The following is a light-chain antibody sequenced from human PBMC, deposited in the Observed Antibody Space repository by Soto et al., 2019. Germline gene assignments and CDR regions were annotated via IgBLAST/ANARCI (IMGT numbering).Light chain of an antibody. V-gene: IGKV1-27*01. CDR2: AAS. CDR1: QGISNY. CDR3: QKYNSAQFT. Sequence: DIQMTQSPSSLSASVGDRVTITCRASQGISNYLAWYQQKPGKVPKLLIYAASTLQSGVPSRFSGSGSGTDFTLTISRLQPEDVANYYCQKYNSAQFTFGPGTKVDIK. J-gene: IGKJ3*01.